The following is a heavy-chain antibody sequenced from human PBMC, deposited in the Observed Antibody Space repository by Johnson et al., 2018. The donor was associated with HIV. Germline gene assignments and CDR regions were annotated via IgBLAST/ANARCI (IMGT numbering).Heavy chain of an antibody. CDR3: AKVYRLRLLDWSAYGACDI. V-gene: IGHV3-43D*03. Sequence: HLVESGGGVVRPGGSLRLSCAASGFTFDDYAMHWVRQAPGKGLEWVSLISWDGGSTYYADSVKGRFTISRDNSKNSLYLQMNSLRAEDRALYYCAKVYRLRLLDWSAYGACDIWGQGTMVTVSS. D-gene: IGHD3-3*01. CDR1: GFTFDDYA. J-gene: IGHJ3*02. CDR2: ISWDGGST.